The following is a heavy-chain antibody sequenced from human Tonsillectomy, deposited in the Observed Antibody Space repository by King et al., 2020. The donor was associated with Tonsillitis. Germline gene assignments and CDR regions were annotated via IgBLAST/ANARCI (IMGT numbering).Heavy chain of an antibody. D-gene: IGHD1-7*01. CDR1: GFTFSSYW. J-gene: IGHJ6*02. CDR3: ARARYNWNYGNYYYGMDV. V-gene: IGHV3-7*01. CDR2: IKQDGSEK. Sequence: VQLVESGGGLVQPGGSLRLSCAASGFTFSSYWMSWVRQAPGKGLEWVANIKQDGSEKYYVDSVKGRFTISRDNAKNSLYLQMNSLRAEDTAVYYCARARYNWNYGNYYYGMDVWGQGTTVTVSS.